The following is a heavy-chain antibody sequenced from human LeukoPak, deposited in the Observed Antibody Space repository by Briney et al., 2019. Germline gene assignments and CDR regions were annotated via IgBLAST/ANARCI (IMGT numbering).Heavy chain of an antibody. Sequence: GSLRLSCAASGFTFSDYYLSWIRQPPGKGLEWIGEINLSGSTHHNPSLKSRVTISVDTSKNQFSLKLSSVTAADTAVYYCARARGIRRGGYYYYYMDVWGKGTTVTVSS. J-gene: IGHJ6*03. CDR1: GFTFSDYY. CDR3: ARARGIRRGGYYYYYMDV. D-gene: IGHD3-10*01. CDR2: INLSGST. V-gene: IGHV4-34*01.